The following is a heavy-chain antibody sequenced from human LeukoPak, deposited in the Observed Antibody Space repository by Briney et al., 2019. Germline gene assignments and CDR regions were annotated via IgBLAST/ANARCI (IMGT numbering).Heavy chain of an antibody. V-gene: IGHV1-46*01. CDR3: ASNYYYDSSGLARDPNWFDP. D-gene: IGHD3-22*01. Sequence: ASVKVSCKASGYTFTSYYMHWLRQAPGQGLEWMGIINPSGGSTSYAQKFQGRVTMTRDTSTSTVYMELSSLRSEDTAVYYCASNYYYDSSGLARDPNWFDPWGQGTLVTVSS. CDR2: INPSGGST. CDR1: GYTFTSYY. J-gene: IGHJ5*02.